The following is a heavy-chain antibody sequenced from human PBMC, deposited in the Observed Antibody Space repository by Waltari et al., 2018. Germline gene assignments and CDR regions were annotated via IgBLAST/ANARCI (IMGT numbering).Heavy chain of an antibody. J-gene: IGHJ5*02. D-gene: IGHD6-19*01. CDR2: IYYNGNF. CDR1: SGSISNSAYY. CDR3: ARHRAGSTWFDP. V-gene: IGHV4-39*01. Sequence: QLQLQESGPGLVKPSETLSLTCTVSSGSISNSAYYWDWIRQSPGKGLEWIGNIYYNGNFYYNPSLDGLITISLATSKTQFSLMLTSVTAADTAIYYCARHRAGSTWFDPWGQGTLVTVSS.